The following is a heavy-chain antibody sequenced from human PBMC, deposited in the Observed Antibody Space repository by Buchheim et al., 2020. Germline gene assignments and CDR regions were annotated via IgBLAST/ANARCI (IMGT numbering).Heavy chain of an antibody. V-gene: IGHV3-74*01. CDR3: ARVFPSSIVATGGYFDY. CDR1: GFSFSSYW. J-gene: IGHJ4*02. D-gene: IGHD5-12*01. Sequence: EVQLVESGGGLVQPGGSLRLSCAATGFSFSSYWMHWVRQAPGKGLLWVSRINTDGSSTNYADSVKGRFTISRDNAKNSLYLQMNSLRAEDTAVYYCARVFPSSIVATGGYFDYWGQGTL. CDR2: INTDGSST.